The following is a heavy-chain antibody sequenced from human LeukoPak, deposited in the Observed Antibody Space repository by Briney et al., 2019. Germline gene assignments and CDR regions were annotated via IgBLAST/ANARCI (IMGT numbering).Heavy chain of an antibody. Sequence: GGSLRLSCAASGFTFSSYAMNWVRQAPGKGLEWVSVISGSSSSTDNADSVKGRFTISRDNSKNTLYLQMNSLRAEDTAVYYCARNLGFYGSGTSFYRGQGTLVTVSS. V-gene: IGHV3-23*01. CDR1: GFTFSSYA. CDR2: ISGSSSST. CDR3: ARNLGFYGSGTSFY. D-gene: IGHD3-10*01. J-gene: IGHJ4*02.